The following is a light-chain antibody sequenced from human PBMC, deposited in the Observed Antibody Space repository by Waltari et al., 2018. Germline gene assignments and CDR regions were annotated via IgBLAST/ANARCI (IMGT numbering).Light chain of an antibody. CDR2: DAS. CDR1: RSITTN. Sequence: EVVMTQSPATLSLSPGERATLSCRASRSITTNLAWYQHKPGQAPRLLIYDASTRATSVPARFSGSGSGTEFTLTISSLQSEDFAVYYCQQYNRWPPITFGQGTRLAIK. V-gene: IGKV3-15*01. J-gene: IGKJ5*01. CDR3: QQYNRWPPIT.